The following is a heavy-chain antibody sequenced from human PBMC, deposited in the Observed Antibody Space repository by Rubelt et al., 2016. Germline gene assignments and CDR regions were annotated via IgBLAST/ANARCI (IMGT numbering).Heavy chain of an antibody. CDR3: AGDIVVVPAAMRDYYYYGMDV. Sequence: QVQLVQSGAEVKKPGASVKVSCNASGYTFTSYYMHWVRQAPGQWLEWMGIINPSGGSTSYAQKFQGRVTMTRDTSTSTVYMELSSSRSEDTAVYYCAGDIVVVPAAMRDYYYYGMDVWGQGTTVTVSS. J-gene: IGHJ6*02. V-gene: IGHV1-46*01. CDR1: GYTFTSYY. D-gene: IGHD2-2*01. CDR2: INPSGGST.